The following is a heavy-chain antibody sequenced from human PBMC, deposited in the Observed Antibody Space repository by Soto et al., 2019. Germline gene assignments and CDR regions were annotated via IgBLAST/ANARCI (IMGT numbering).Heavy chain of an antibody. D-gene: IGHD3-22*01. V-gene: IGHV1-69*02. CDR2: IIPILGIA. CDR1: GGTFSSYT. Sequence: SVKVSCKASGGTFSSYTISWVRQAPGQGLEWMGRIIPILGIANYAQKFQGRVTITAGKSTSTAYMELSSLRSEDTAVYYCATRTYDSSGYYTYYYYGMYVWGQGTTVTVSS. J-gene: IGHJ6*02. CDR3: ATRTYDSSGYYTYYYYGMYV.